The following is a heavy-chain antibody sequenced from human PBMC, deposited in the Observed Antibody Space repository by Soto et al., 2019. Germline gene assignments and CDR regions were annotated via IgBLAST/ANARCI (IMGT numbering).Heavy chain of an antibody. Sequence: SETLSLTCTVSGDSIGGVGYWSWIRQFPGRGLEWIGCISSSGSTYYNPALNNRISLSLDSSQNQFSLKLLSVTAADTAIYYCARSGVTGIVIPSHWFDPWGQGTLVTVSS. CDR2: ISSSGST. CDR3: ARSGVTGIVIPSHWFDP. V-gene: IGHV4-31*03. D-gene: IGHD2-21*02. CDR1: GDSIGGVGY. J-gene: IGHJ5*02.